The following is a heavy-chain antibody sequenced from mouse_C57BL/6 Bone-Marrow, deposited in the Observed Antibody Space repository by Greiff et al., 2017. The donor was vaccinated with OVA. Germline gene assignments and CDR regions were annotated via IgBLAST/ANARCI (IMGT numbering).Heavy chain of an antibody. CDR3: ARIPLGSSYNAY. CDR1: GYTFTSYW. CDR2: INPSSGYT. J-gene: IGHJ3*01. V-gene: IGHV1-7*01. Sequence: VQVVESGAELAKPGASVKLSCKASGYTFTSYWMHWVKQRPGQGLEWIGYINPSSGYTKYNQKFKDKATLTADKSSSTAYMQLSSLTYEDSAVYYCARIPLGSSYNAYWGQGTLVTVSA. D-gene: IGHD1-1*01.